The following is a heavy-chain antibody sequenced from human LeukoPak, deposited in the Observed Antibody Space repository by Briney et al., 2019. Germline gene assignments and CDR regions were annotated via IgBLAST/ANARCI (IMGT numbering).Heavy chain of an antibody. CDR3: APPFGLNWFDP. CDR2: IYYSGST. J-gene: IGHJ5*02. Sequence: SETLSLTCTVSGGSISSYYWSWTRQPPGKGLEWIGYIYYSGSTNYNPSLKSRVTISVDTSKNQFSLKLSSVTAADTAVYYCAPPFGLNWFDPWGQGTLVTVSS. D-gene: IGHD3-10*01. CDR1: GGSISSYY. V-gene: IGHV4-59*12.